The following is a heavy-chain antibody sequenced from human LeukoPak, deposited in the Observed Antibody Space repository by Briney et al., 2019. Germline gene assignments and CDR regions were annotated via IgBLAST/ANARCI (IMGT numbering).Heavy chain of an antibody. J-gene: IGHJ5*02. CDR2: ISAYNGST. D-gene: IGHD2-15*01. CDR3: ARDLIDCSGGSCYDWFDP. CDR1: GYTFTSYG. Sequence: GASVKVSCKASGYTFTSYGISWVRQAPGQGLEWMGWISAYNGSTNYAQKLQGRVTMTTDTSTSTAYMELRSLRSDDTAVYYCARDLIDCSGGSCYDWFDPWGQGTLVTVSS. V-gene: IGHV1-18*04.